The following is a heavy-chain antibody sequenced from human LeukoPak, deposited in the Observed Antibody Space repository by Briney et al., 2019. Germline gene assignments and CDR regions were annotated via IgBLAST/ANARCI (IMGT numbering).Heavy chain of an antibody. Sequence: SQTLSLTYAISGDSVSSNSVAWNWIRQSPSRGLEWLGRTYYRSKWYNDYAVSVKSRITINPDTSKNQFSLQLNSVTPEDTAVYYCARDYYGSDYYYYYMDVWGKGTTVTVSS. J-gene: IGHJ6*03. CDR2: TYYRSKWYN. V-gene: IGHV6-1*01. CDR3: ARDYYGSDYYYYYMDV. CDR1: GDSVSSNSVA. D-gene: IGHD3-10*01.